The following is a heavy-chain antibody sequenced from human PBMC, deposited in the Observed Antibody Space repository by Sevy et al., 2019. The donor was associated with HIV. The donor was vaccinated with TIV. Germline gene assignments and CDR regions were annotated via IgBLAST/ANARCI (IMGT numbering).Heavy chain of an antibody. V-gene: IGHV4-59*01. CDR3: ARDYYDNRPRGFDP. D-gene: IGHD3-22*01. Sequence: SETLSITCTVSGDSISGYFWSWIRQPPGKGLEWIGYISDSGSTNYNPSLKSRVTISVDTSKNQFSLKLKSVTAADTAVYYCARDYYDNRPRGFDPWGQGTLVTVSS. J-gene: IGHJ5*02. CDR1: GDSISGYF. CDR2: ISDSGST.